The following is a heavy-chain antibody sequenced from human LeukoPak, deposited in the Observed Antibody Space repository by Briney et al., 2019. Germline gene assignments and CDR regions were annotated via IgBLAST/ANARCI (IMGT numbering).Heavy chain of an antibody. CDR2: ISWNSGSI. D-gene: IGHD3-10*01. V-gene: IGHV3-9*01. CDR1: GFTFDDYA. CDR3: AKTDYGSGSLLGY. J-gene: IGHJ4*02. Sequence: GGSLRLSCAASGFTFDDYAMHWVRQAPGKGLEWVSGISWNSGSIGYADSVKGRFTISRDNAKNSLYLQMNSLRAEDTALYYCAKTDYGSGSLLGYWGQGTLVTVSS.